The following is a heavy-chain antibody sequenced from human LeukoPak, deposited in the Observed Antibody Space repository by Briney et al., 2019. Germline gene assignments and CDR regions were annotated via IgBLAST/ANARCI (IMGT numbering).Heavy chain of an antibody. CDR3: ARDGFLGYCSGGSCYSGYYYYMDV. J-gene: IGHJ6*03. CDR1: GGSLSSYY. CDR2: IYTSGST. Sequence: SETLSLTCTVSGGSLSSYYWSWIRQSAGKGLEWIGRIYTSGSTNYNPSLKSRVTMSVDTSKNQFSLKLSSVTAADTAVYYCARDGFLGYCSGGSCYSGYYYYMDVWGKGTTVTVSS. V-gene: IGHV4-4*07. D-gene: IGHD2-15*01.